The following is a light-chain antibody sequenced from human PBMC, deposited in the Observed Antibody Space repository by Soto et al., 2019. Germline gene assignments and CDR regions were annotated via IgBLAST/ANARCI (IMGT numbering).Light chain of an antibody. CDR1: SSDVGGYNY. CDR3: SSYTTSNTRQIV. J-gene: IGLJ1*01. Sequence: QSAPTQPASVSGSPGQSITISCTGTSSDVGGYNYVSWYQHHPGKAPKLIIYDVTNRPSGVSNPFSGSKSGNTASLTISGLQPDDEADYYCSSYTTSNTRQIVFGTGTKLTVL. CDR2: DVT. V-gene: IGLV2-14*03.